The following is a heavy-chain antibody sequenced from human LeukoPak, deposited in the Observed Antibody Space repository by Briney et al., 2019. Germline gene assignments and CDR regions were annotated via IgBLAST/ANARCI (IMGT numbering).Heavy chain of an antibody. Sequence: SETLSLTCTVSGGSISSSSYYWGWIRQPPGKGLEWIGSIYYSGSTYYNPSLKSRVSISADTSKNQFSLKLSSVTAADTAVYYCARRLYGSGIDYWGQGTLVTVSS. CDR3: ARRLYGSGIDY. CDR2: IYYSGST. J-gene: IGHJ4*02. CDR1: GGSISSSSYY. V-gene: IGHV4-39*01. D-gene: IGHD3-10*01.